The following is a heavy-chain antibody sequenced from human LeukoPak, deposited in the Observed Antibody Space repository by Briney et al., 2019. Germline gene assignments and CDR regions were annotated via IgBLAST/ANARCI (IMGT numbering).Heavy chain of an antibody. D-gene: IGHD6-13*01. Sequence: SETLSLTCTVSGGSISSYYWSWIRQPAGKGLEWIGRIYTSGSTNYNPSLKSRVTMSVDTSKDQFSLKLSSVTAADTAVYYCAKDSAGIAAAGTENYFDYWGQGTLVTVSS. CDR3: AKDSAGIAAAGTENYFDY. J-gene: IGHJ4*02. CDR1: GGSISSYY. CDR2: IYTSGST. V-gene: IGHV4-4*07.